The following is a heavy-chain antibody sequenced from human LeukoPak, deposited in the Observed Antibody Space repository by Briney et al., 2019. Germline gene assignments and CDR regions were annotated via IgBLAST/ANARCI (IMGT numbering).Heavy chain of an antibody. J-gene: IGHJ3*02. CDR2: FYDSGST. CDR1: GGSIRSRNYY. CDR3: ARHTRPGCSGYENAFDI. Sequence: PSETLPLTCTVSGGSIRSRNYYWDWIRQPPGKGLEWIGNFYDSGSTYYNPSLKSRVTISGDTSKNQFSLKLTSVTAADTAVYYCARHTRPGCSGYENAFDIWGQGTMVTVSS. V-gene: IGHV4-39*01. D-gene: IGHD5-12*01.